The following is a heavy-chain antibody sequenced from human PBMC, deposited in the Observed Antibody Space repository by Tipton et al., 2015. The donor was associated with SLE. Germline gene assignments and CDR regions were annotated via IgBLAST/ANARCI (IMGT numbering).Heavy chain of an antibody. CDR3: AKEAAYGSGSCYGS. V-gene: IGHV3-23*01. CDR1: GFSFSNYD. J-gene: IGHJ5*02. Sequence: SLRLSCAASGFSFSNYDMSWVRQAPGKGLEWVSAISGSGGSTYYADPVKGRFAISRDNSKNTLFLQMDSLRAEDTAVYYCAKEAAYGSGSCYGSWGQGTLVTVSS. CDR2: ISGSGGST. D-gene: IGHD3-10*01.